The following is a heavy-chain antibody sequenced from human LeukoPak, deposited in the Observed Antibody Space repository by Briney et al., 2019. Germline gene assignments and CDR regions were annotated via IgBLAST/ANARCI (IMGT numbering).Heavy chain of an antibody. CDR1: GFTFSSYA. Sequence: GGSLRLSCAASGFTFSSYAMSWVRQAPGKGLDWVSAISDSGTYTYYADSVKGRFTISRDNSKNTLYLQMNSLRVEDTAVYYCAKDTPRLGNNPYFDSWGQGTLVTVSS. J-gene: IGHJ4*02. CDR2: ISDSGTYT. V-gene: IGHV3-23*01. D-gene: IGHD1/OR15-1a*01. CDR3: AKDTPRLGNNPYFDS.